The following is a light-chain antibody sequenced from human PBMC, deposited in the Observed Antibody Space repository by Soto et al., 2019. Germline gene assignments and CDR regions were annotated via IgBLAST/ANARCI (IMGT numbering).Light chain of an antibody. V-gene: IGLV2-14*01. Sequence: QSVLTQPASVSGSPGQSITISCSGTSSDIGAYNYVSWYQQHPGKAPKVLIYEVNNRPSGVSDRFSGSKSDNTASLTLPGLQAGDEADYYCSSFTITYTRVFGTGTKVTVL. CDR2: EVN. CDR3: SSFTITYTRV. J-gene: IGLJ1*01. CDR1: SSDIGAYNY.